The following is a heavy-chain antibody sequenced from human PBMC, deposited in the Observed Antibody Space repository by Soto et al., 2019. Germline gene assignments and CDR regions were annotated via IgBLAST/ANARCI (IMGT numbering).Heavy chain of an antibody. CDR2: ISNRGDT. CDR1: GFIVSDTY. CDR3: AREPRYCRGGSCSITGDAFDI. V-gene: IGHV3-66*01. D-gene: IGHD2-15*01. J-gene: IGHJ3*02. Sequence: GGSLRLSCTASGFIVSDTYTNWVRQAPGKGLEWVSVISNRGDTHYADSVRGRFSLSRDIADNTLHLQMNNLRVEDTAVYYCAREPRYCRGGSCSITGDAFDIWGQGTMVTVSS.